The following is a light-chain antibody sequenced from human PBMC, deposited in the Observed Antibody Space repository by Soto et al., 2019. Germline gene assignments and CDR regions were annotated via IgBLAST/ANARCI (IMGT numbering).Light chain of an antibody. CDR3: AAWDDSLHGVV. CDR2: SNN. V-gene: IGLV1-44*01. CDR1: SYNIGSNF. Sequence: QSVLAQPPSASGTPGQRVTISCSGGSYNIGSNFVNWYQQLPGTAPKLLIYSNNQRPSGVPDRFSGSRSGTSASLAVSGLQSEDEADYYCAAWDDSLHGVVFGGGTKLTVL. J-gene: IGLJ2*01.